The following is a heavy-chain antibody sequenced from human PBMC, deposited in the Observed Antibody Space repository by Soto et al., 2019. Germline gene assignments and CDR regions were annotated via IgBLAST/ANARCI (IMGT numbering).Heavy chain of an antibody. CDR2: VKSKTDGETA. J-gene: IGHJ4*02. CDR3: AAERAYFHDSNGYLSIDF. V-gene: IGHV3-15*07. CDR1: GFSFSDAW. D-gene: IGHD3-22*01. Sequence: EVQLVESGGGLVKPGGSLRLSCAASGFSFSDAWLNWVRQAPGKGLEWVGRVKSKTDGETADYATFVQGRFTISRDESKNALYLQMNSLKTEDTAVYYCAAERAYFHDSNGYLSIDFWGQGTLVTVSS.